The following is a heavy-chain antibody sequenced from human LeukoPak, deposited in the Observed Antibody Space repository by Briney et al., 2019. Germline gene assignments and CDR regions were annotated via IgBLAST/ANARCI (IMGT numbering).Heavy chain of an antibody. Sequence: PGGSLRLSCAASGFTFSNAWMSWVRQAPGKGLEWVGRIKRKTDGGTTDYAAPVKGRFTISRDDSKNTLYLQMNSLKTEDTALYYCSSSGWSSSGWYRYRDHWGQGTLVTVSS. CDR2: IKRKTDGGTT. CDR3: SSSGWSSSGWYRYRDH. CDR1: GFTFSNAW. J-gene: IGHJ4*02. V-gene: IGHV3-15*01. D-gene: IGHD6-19*01.